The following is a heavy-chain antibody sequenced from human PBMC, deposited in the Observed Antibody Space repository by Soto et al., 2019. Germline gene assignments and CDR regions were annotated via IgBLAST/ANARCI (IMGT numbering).Heavy chain of an antibody. CDR2: INHSGST. CDR3: ARGLRWFYPPGVAANWFDP. J-gene: IGHJ5*02. D-gene: IGHD2-21*01. CDR1: GGSFSGYY. Sequence: ETLSLTCAVYGGSFSGYYWSWIRQPPGKGLEWIGEINHSGSTNYNPSLKRRVTISVDTSKNQFSLKLSSVTAADTAVYYCARGLRWFYPPGVAANWFDPWGQGTLVTVSS. V-gene: IGHV4-34*01.